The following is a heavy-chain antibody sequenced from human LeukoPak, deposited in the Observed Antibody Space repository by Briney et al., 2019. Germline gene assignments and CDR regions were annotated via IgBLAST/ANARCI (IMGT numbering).Heavy chain of an antibody. CDR1: GFTFSRYW. Sequence: PGGSLRLSCAVSGFTFSRYWMTWVRQAPGKGLEWVANIKEDGGEIYYVDSVKGRFTISRDNAKKTLYLQMNSLRAEDTAVYYCARSIGLTGGGVDVWGQGTTVTVSS. J-gene: IGHJ6*02. CDR3: ARSIGLTGGGVDV. D-gene: IGHD3-9*01. V-gene: IGHV3-7*03. CDR2: IKEDGGEI.